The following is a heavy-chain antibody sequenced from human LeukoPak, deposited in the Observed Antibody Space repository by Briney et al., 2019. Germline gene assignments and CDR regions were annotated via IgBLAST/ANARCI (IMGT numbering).Heavy chain of an antibody. Sequence: ASVKVSCKTSGYTFNSYGISWVRQAPGQGLEWMGWISAYNGNRNYAQKLQGRVTMTTDTSTSTAYMELRSLRSDDTAVYYCARDMYYYSRTGFDPWGQGTLVTVSS. CDR3: ARDMYYYSRTGFDP. D-gene: IGHD3-10*01. J-gene: IGHJ5*02. CDR2: ISAYNGNR. V-gene: IGHV1-18*01. CDR1: GYTFNSYG.